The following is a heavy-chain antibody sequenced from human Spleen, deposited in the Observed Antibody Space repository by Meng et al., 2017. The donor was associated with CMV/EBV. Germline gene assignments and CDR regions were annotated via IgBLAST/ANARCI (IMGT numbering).Heavy chain of an antibody. D-gene: IGHD3-3*01. Sequence: GESLKISCAASGFTVSSNYMSWVRQAPGKGLEWVSVIYSGGSTYYADSVKGRFTISRDITKNTVYLQMNSLRVEDSALYYCARDSPLYEYGMDVWGRGTTVTVSS. CDR1: GFTVSSNY. CDR2: IYSGGST. J-gene: IGHJ6*02. V-gene: IGHV3-53*01. CDR3: ARDSPLYEYGMDV.